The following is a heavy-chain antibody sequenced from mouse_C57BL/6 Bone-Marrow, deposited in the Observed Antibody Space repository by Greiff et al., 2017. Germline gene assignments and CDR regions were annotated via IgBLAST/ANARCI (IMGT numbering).Heavy chain of an antibody. CDR3: ARGRPLFAY. J-gene: IGHJ3*01. CDR1: GYAFTNYL. V-gene: IGHV1-54*01. Sequence: LQESGAELVRPGTSVKVSCKASGYAFTNYLIEWVKQRPGQGLEWIGVINPGSGGTNYNEKFKGKATLTADKSSSTAYMQLSSLTSEDSAVYFCARGRPLFAYWGQGTLVTVSA. CDR2: INPGSGGT.